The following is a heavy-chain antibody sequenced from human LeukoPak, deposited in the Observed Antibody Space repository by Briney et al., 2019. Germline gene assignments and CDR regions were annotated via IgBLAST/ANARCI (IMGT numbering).Heavy chain of an antibody. Sequence: AGGSLRLSCAASGFTFSSYEMNWVRQAPGKGLEWLSYISRSGTFIQYADSVKGRFTISRDDAKNSLYLQMNRLRAEDTGVYHCVRHATETQMGWVYFDYWGQGTLVTVSS. CDR2: ISRSGTFI. CDR3: VRHATETQMGWVYFDY. D-gene: IGHD4-17*01. V-gene: IGHV3-48*03. CDR1: GFTFSSYE. J-gene: IGHJ4*02.